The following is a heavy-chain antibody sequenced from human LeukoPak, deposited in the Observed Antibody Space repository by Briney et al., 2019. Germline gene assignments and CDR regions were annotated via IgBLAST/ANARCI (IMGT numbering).Heavy chain of an antibody. CDR1: GYTITGYY. CDR2: IYPYSGDT. J-gene: IGHJ3*02. CDR3: ARDRNSGSSLDI. Sequence: ASVRVSCKASGYTITGYYIHWVRQAPGQGLEWMGWIYPYSGDTNYAQNFQGRVTMTRDTSISTAYMELSSLKSDDTAVYYCARDRNSGSSLDIWDQGTMLTVSS. V-gene: IGHV1-2*02. D-gene: IGHD6-6*01.